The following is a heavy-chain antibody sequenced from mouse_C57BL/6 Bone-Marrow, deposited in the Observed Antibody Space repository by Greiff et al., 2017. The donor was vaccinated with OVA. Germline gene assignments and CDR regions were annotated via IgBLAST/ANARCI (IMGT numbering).Heavy chain of an antibody. CDR3: ARQGPFAY. D-gene: IGHD3-3*01. Sequence: QVQLKQSGAELARPGASVKLSCKASGYTFTSYGISWVKQSTGQGLEWIGEIYPRSGNTYYNEKFKGKATLTADKSSSTAYMELRSLTSEDSAVYFCARQGPFAYWGQGTLVTVTA. CDR1: GYTFTSYG. J-gene: IGHJ3*01. CDR2: IYPRSGNT. V-gene: IGHV1-81*01.